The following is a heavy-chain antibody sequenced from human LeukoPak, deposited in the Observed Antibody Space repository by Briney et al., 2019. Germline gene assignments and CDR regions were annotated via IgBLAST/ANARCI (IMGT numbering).Heavy chain of an antibody. Sequence: ASVKVSCKASGYTFTSYGISWVRQAPGQGLEWMGWISAYNGNTNYAQKLPGRVTMTTDTSTSTAYMELRSLRSDDTAVYYCARARFLEWLGFPDNWFDPWGQGTLVTVSS. CDR3: ARARFLEWLGFPDNWFDP. CDR1: GYTFTSYG. D-gene: IGHD3-3*01. V-gene: IGHV1-18*01. CDR2: ISAYNGNT. J-gene: IGHJ5*02.